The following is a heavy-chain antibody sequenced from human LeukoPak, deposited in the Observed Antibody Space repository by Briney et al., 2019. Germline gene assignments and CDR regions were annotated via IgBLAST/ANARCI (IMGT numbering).Heavy chain of an antibody. CDR3: ARDRASAGFDY. V-gene: IGHV1-18*01. CDR1: GGTFTSYG. Sequence: ASVKVSCRASGGTFTSYGISWVRQAPGQGLEWMGWISAYNGNTNYAQKLQGRVTMTTDTSTSTAYMELRSLRSDDTAVYYCARDRASAGFDYWGQGTLVTVSS. J-gene: IGHJ4*02. CDR2: ISAYNGNT.